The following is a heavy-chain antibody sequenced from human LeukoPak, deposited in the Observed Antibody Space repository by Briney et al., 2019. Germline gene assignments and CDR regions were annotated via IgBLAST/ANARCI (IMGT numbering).Heavy chain of an antibody. CDR3: AKEIWPTVTTPGHTHFDY. CDR1: GFTFSRHS. Sequence: KAGGSLRLSCAASGFTFSRHSMNWVRQAPGKGLEWVSSISSSSSYIYYADSVKGRFTISRDNAKNTLCLQMNSLRAEDTAVYYCAKEIWPTVTTPGHTHFDYWGQGTLVTVSS. CDR2: ISSSSSYI. J-gene: IGHJ4*02. D-gene: IGHD4-17*01. V-gene: IGHV3-21*01.